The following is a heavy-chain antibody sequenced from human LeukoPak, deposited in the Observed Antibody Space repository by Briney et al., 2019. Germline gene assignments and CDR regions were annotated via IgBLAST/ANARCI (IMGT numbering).Heavy chain of an antibody. CDR3: ARDPGDYGDYDY. CDR2: INPNSGGT. J-gene: IGHJ4*02. D-gene: IGHD4-17*01. Sequence: ASVKVSCKASGYTFTGYYMHWVRQAPGQGLEWVGWINPNSGGTNYAQKFQGRVAMTRDTSISTAYMEVSRLRSDDTAVYYCARDPGDYGDYDYWGQGTLVTVSS. V-gene: IGHV1-2*02. CDR1: GYTFTGYY.